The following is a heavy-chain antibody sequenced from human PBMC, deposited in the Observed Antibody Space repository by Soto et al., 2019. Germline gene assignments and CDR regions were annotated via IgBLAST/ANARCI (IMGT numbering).Heavy chain of an antibody. D-gene: IGHD4-17*01. CDR2: INLGSGE. Sequence: GASVKVSCKASGFTFTSYHMHWVRQAPGQGLEWMAVINLGSGEQVYAQKLQGRVTMTTDTSTSTAYMELRSLRSDDTAVYYCARVRHPDGDYGGWYFDLWGRGTLVTVSS. CDR1: GFTFTSYH. J-gene: IGHJ2*01. V-gene: IGHV1-46*01. CDR3: ARVRHPDGDYGGWYFDL.